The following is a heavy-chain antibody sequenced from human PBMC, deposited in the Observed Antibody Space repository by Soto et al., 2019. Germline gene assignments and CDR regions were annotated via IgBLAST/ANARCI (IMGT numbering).Heavy chain of an antibody. D-gene: IGHD1-26*01. V-gene: IGHV4-31*03. CDR2: LYYSGST. Sequence: PSEPISLTSTVSGGTISSGGYCWSWNHKHPGKGLEWIGYLYYSGSTYSNPSLKRRVTISVDTSKNQFSLKLSSVTAADTAVYYCASGTEVSPSWDFWGQGTTVTVSS. J-gene: IGHJ6*02. CDR3: ASGTEVSPSWDF. CDR1: GGTISSGGYC.